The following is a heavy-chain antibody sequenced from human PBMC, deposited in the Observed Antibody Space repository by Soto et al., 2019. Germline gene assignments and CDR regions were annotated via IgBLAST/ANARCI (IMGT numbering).Heavy chain of an antibody. CDR1: GFTFSDYY. V-gene: IGHV3-11*06. CDR2: ISSSSSYT. Sequence: GGSLRLSCAASGFTFSDYYMSWIRQAPGKGLEWVSYISSSSSYTNYADSVKGRFTISRDNAKNALYLQMNSLRAEDAAVYDCASRSYCGGDCYSAFDIWGQGTMVTVSS. CDR3: ASRSYCGGDCYSAFDI. D-gene: IGHD2-21*02. J-gene: IGHJ3*02.